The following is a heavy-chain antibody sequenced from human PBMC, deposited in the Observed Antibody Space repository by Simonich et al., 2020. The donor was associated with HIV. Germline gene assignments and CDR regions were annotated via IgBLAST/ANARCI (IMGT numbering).Heavy chain of an antibody. CDR1: GFTVSSNY. V-gene: IGHV3-53*04. J-gene: IGHJ4*02. CDR2: LYSGGST. D-gene: IGHD3-3*01. CDR3: ARERWGGYLDY. Sequence: EVQLVESGGDLVQPGGSLRLSCAASGFTVSSNYMTWVRQAPGKGLKYISVLYSGGSTYYEDSVKGRFTISRHNSKNTLYLQMNSLRPDDTAIYYCARERWGGYLDYWGPGTLVTVSS.